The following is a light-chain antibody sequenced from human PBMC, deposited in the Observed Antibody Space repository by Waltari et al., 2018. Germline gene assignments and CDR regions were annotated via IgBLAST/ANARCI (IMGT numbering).Light chain of an antibody. CDR3: QTGGFGIWV. V-gene: IGLV4-69*01. J-gene: IGLJ3*02. CDR2: VNSDGSH. CDR1: SGHSSDA. Sequence: QLLLTQSPSASASLGASVKLTCTLSSGHSSDAIAWHQQQPDKGPRYLMMVNSDGSHIKGDGIPDRFSGSSSGAERYLTISSLQSEDEADYYCQTGGFGIWVFGGGTKLTVL.